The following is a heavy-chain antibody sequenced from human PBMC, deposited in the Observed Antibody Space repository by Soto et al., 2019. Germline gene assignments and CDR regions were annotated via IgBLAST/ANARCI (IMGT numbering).Heavy chain of an antibody. D-gene: IGHD3-9*01. J-gene: IGHJ6*02. CDR2: VSTNGAT. CDR3: ARADYEILTVSYAMDF. V-gene: IGHV4-4*07. Sequence: PSETLSLTCTVSDAFISSYYWNWTRQPAGKGLEWIGRVSTNGATNYNPSLESRVTMSVDTSKNQFSLKLTSVTAAETAVYFCARADYEILTVSYAMDFWGQGTTVTVSS. CDR1: DAFISSYY.